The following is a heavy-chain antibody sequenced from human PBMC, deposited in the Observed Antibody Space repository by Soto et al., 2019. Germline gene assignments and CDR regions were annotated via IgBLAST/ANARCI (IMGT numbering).Heavy chain of an antibody. J-gene: IGHJ5*02. CDR1: GGSFSGYY. V-gene: IGHV4-34*01. CDR3: ARERGKGRTTVTNYNNWFDP. Sequence: QVQLQKWGAGLLKPSETLSLTCAVYGGSFSGYYWSWIRHPPGKGLEWMGEINHSGSTNYNPSLKSRVTISVDTSKNQFSLKLSSVTAADTAVYYCARERGKGRTTVTNYNNWFDPWGQGTLVTVSS. CDR2: INHSGST. D-gene: IGHD4-17*01.